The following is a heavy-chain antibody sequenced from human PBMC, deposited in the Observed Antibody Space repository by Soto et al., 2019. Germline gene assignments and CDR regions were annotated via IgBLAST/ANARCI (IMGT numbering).Heavy chain of an antibody. D-gene: IGHD3-10*01. CDR1: GGSISSYY. CDR2: IYYSGST. V-gene: IGHV4-59*08. Sequence: PSETLSLTCTVSGGSISSYYWSWIRQPPGKGLEWIGYIYYSGSTNYNPSLKSRVTISVDTSKNQFSLKLSSVTAADTAVYYCARSQGPLFRYYYYGMDVWGQGTTVTVS. J-gene: IGHJ6*02. CDR3: ARSQGPLFRYYYYGMDV.